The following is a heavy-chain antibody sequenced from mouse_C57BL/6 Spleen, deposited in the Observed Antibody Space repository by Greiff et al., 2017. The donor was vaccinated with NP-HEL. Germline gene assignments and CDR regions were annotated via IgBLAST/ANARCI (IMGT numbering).Heavy chain of an antibody. Sequence: QVQLQQPGAELVRPGSSVKLSCKASGYTFTSYWMDWVKQRPGQGLEWIGNIYPSDSETQYNQKFKDKATLTVDKSSSTAYMQLSSLTSEYSAVYFCSCLSGTGWYYDVWGTGTTVTVSS. V-gene: IGHV1-61*01. D-gene: IGHD4-1*01. CDR2: IYPSDSET. J-gene: IGHJ1*03. CDR3: SCLSGTGWYYDV. CDR1: GYTFTSYW.